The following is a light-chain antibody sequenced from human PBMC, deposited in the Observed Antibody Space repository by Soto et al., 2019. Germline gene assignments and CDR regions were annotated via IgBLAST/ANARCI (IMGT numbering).Light chain of an antibody. CDR2: GSS. J-gene: IGKJ1*01. Sequence: DIQMTHSPSSVSASVVDIVTITFRAIQGVSDWVAWYQQKPGEAPKLLIYGSSSLLSGVPSRFSGTRSGTDFTLTISSLQPGDFATYYCQHYNSYSEAFGQGTKVDI. CDR1: QGVSDW. V-gene: IGKV1D-16*01. CDR3: QHYNSYSEA.